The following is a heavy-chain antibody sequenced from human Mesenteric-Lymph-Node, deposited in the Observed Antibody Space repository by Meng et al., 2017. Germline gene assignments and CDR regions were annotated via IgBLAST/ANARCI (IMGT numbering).Heavy chain of an antibody. CDR1: GGSISSYY. D-gene: IGHD2-15*01. CDR2: IYYSGST. CDR3: ARRGTACSGGSCYTGLFDY. V-gene: IGHV4-59*01. J-gene: IGHJ4*02. Sequence: SETLSLTCTVSGGSISSYYWSWIRQPAGKGLEWIGYIYYSGSTNYNPSLKSRVTISVDTSKNQFSLKLSSVTAADTAVYYCARRGTACSGGSCYTGLFDYWGQGTLVTVSS.